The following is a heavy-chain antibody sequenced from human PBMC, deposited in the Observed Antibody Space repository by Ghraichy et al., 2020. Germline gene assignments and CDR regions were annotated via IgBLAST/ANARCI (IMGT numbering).Heavy chain of an antibody. CDR1: GFSFSHCG. Sequence: GGSLRLSCVTSGFSFSHCGFNWFRQAPGRGLEWIAYISNGGNTIYYADSVKGRFTVSKDNAKNSLYLQMNSLRDDDTAVYFCARLAMASPVNAGWYFDVWGSGTLVTVSS. D-gene: IGHD5-24*01. J-gene: IGHJ2*01. CDR2: ISNGGNTI. CDR3: ARLAMASPVNAGWYFDV. V-gene: IGHV3-48*02.